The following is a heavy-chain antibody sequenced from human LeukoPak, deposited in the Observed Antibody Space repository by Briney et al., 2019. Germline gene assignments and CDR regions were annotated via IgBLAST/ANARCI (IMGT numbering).Heavy chain of an antibody. CDR3: ARVDYSGDY. J-gene: IGHJ4*02. CDR1: GFTFSSYE. CDR2: ISSSGSTI. D-gene: IGHD2-2*03. V-gene: IGHV3-48*03. Sequence: GGSLRLSCAASGFTFSSYEMTWVRQAPGKGLEWVSYISSSGSTIYYADSVKGRFTISRDNAKNSLYLQMNSLRAEDTAVYYCARVDYSGDYWGQGTLVTVSS.